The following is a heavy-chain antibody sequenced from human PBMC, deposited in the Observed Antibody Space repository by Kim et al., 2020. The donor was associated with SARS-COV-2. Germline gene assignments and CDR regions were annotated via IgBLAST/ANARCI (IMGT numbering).Heavy chain of an antibody. V-gene: IGHV3-30*18. CDR3: AKDPHTGWIQLMDV. CDR2: ISYDGSNK. D-gene: IGHD5-18*01. Sequence: GGSLRLSCAASGFTFSSYGMHWVRQAPGKGLEWVAVISYDGSNKYYADSVKGRFTISRDNSKNTLYLQMNSLRAEDTAVYYCAKDPHTGWIQLMDVWGQGTTVTVSS. CDR1: GFTFSSYG. J-gene: IGHJ6*02.